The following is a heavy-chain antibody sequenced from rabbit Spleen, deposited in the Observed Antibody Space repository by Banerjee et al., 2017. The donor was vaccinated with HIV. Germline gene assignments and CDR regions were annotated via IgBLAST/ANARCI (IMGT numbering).Heavy chain of an antibody. D-gene: IGHD4-1*01. CDR1: GFSFSSSDW. CDR2: IDPIFGNT. CDR3: ARETSSGWGVVSFYFNL. Sequence: QSLEESGGDLVKPGASLTLTCTASGFSFSSSDWIYWVRQAPGKGLEWIGYIDPIFGNTYYANWVNGRFTISSHNAQNTLFLQLSSLTAADTATYFCARETSSGWGVVSFYFNLWGQGTLVTVS. J-gene: IGHJ4*01. V-gene: IGHV1S40*01.